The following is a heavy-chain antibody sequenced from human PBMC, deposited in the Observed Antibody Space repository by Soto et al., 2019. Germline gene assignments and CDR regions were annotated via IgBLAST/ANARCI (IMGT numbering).Heavy chain of an antibody. CDR3: ARDGTSWYYSHF. Sequence: ASVKVSCKASGYAFTRSGISWVRQAPGQGLEWMGWINVYNGNTKYAQRLQDRITMTTDTSTTTAYMELRSLRSDDTAVYYCARDGTSWYYSHFWGQGTPVTVSS. CDR1: GYAFTRSG. D-gene: IGHD6-13*01. CDR2: INVYNGNT. V-gene: IGHV1-18*01. J-gene: IGHJ4*02.